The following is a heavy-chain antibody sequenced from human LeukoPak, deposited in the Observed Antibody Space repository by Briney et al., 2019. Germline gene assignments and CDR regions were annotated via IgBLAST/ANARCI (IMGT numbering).Heavy chain of an antibody. CDR1: GFAFSSYG. J-gene: IGHJ4*02. V-gene: IGHV3-30*18. CDR2: ISYDGSNK. D-gene: IGHD2-2*01. Sequence: PGGSLRLSCAASGFAFSSYGMHWVRQAPGKGLEWVAVISYDGSNKYYADSVKGRFTISRDNSKNTLYLQMNSLRAEDTAVYYCAKGNRYQLQRYYFDYWGQGTLVTVSS. CDR3: AKGNRYQLQRYYFDY.